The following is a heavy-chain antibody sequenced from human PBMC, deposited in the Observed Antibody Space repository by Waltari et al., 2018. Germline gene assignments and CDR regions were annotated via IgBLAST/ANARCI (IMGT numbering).Heavy chain of an antibody. V-gene: IGHV1-8*03. CDR2: MNPTSGST. D-gene: IGHD3-10*01. J-gene: IGHJ6*03. CDR1: GYSFTSYN. CDR3: ARDYGSGTYYYMDV. Sequence: QVQLVQSGAEVKKPGASVKVSCKASGYSFTSYNINWVRQAARQGLEWMGCMNPTSGSTGYAQKFQDRVTITRNTSIGTAYMELRSLRSEDTAVYYCARDYGSGTYYYMDVWGKGTTVTVSS.